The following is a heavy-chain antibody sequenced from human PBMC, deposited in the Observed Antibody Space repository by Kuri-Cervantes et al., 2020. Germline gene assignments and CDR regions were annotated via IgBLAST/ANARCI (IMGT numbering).Heavy chain of an antibody. D-gene: IGHD3-16*01. CDR1: GFIVNNNY. J-gene: IGHJ4*02. CDR2: VHSGGNT. CDR3: VSGGYAYRSEY. V-gene: IGHV3-53*01. Sequence: GGSLRLSCAASGFIVNNNYMAWARQAPGKGLEWVSVVHSGGNTYYADSVKGRFTISRDSSKNTVYLQMNSLRAEDTAVYYCVSGGYAYRSEYWGQGTLVTVSS.